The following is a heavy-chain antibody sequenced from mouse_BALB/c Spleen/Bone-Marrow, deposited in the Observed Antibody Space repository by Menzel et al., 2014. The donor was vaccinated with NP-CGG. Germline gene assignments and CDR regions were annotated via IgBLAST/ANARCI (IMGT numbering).Heavy chain of an antibody. D-gene: IGHD2-2*01. V-gene: IGHV1-4*01. Sequence: QVQLQQSGAELARPGASVKMSCKASGYTFTTYTMHWVKQRPGQGLEWIGYINPTSDYSNYNQKFKDKATLTAEKSSSTAYMQLSSLTSEDSAVYYCARRGYGYDRGCYLNYWGQGTTLTVSS. CDR1: GYTFTTYT. CDR3: ARRGYGYDRGCYLNY. J-gene: IGHJ2*01. CDR2: INPTSDYS.